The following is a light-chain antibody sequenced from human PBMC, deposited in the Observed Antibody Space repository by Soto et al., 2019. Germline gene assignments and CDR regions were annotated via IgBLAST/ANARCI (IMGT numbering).Light chain of an antibody. J-gene: IGKJ1*01. CDR3: QKYNNSRT. Sequence: DIQITQSPSTLSASVGDRVTITCRASQSISTWLAWYQQKPGKAPKLLIYDASSLESGVPSRFSGSGSGTDFTLSISSLQPDDFATYYCQKYNNSRTFGQGTKVDIK. CDR1: QSISTW. CDR2: DAS. V-gene: IGKV1-5*01.